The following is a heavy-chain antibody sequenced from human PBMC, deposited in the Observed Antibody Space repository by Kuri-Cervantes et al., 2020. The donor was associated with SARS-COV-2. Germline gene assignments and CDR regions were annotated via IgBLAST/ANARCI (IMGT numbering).Heavy chain of an antibody. CDR1: GGTFSSYA. CDR3: ARVKDSSSSYFDY. V-gene: IGHV1-69*05. CDR2: IIPIFGTA. Sequence: SVKVSCKASGGTFSSYAISWVRQAPGQGLEWMGGIIPIFGTANYAQKFQGRVTITTDESTSTAYMELSSLRSKDTAVYYCARVKDSSSSYFDYWGQGTLVTVSS. J-gene: IGHJ4*02. D-gene: IGHD6-6*01.